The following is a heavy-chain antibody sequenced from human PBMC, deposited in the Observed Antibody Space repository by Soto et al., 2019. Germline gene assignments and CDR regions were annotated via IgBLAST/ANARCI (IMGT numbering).Heavy chain of an antibody. D-gene: IGHD6-19*01. J-gene: IGHJ4*02. CDR1: GGSFSDFY. CDR2: INHSGST. Sequence: QVQLQQWGAGLLKPSETLSLTCAVYGGSFSDFYWTWIRQPPGKGLEWIGEINHSGSTNYNPSLKSRVAISVETSKNQFSLNLTSVTAADTAVYYCGPRGAVADPRGYWGQGTLVTVSS. CDR3: GPRGAVADPRGY. V-gene: IGHV4-34*01.